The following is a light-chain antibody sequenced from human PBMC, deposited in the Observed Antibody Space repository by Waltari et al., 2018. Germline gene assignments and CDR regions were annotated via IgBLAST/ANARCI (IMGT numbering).Light chain of an antibody. J-gene: IGKJ1*01. V-gene: IGKV1-39*01. CDR3: HQTYITAWT. CDR2: VTS. Sequence: EIQLTQSPTILYASVGDRVTITCRASQSIDVFLNWYQQKPGKPPKVLIAVTSSLQSGVPSRFSGSKSVRVFTLTIDSLQPEDYATYYCHQTYITAWTFGQGTKVEVK. CDR1: QSIDVF.